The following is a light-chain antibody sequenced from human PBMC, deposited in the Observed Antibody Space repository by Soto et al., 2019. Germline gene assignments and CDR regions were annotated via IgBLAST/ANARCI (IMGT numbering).Light chain of an antibody. CDR1: SSNIGAGYD. CDR3: KSYDSSLSGPYV. CDR2: GNS. Sequence: QSVLTQPPSVSGAPGQRVTISCTGSSSNIGAGYDVHWYHQLPGTAPKLLIYGNSNRPSGVPDRFSGSKSGTSASLAITGLQAEDEADYYCKSYDSSLSGPYVFGTGTKVTVL. J-gene: IGLJ1*01. V-gene: IGLV1-40*01.